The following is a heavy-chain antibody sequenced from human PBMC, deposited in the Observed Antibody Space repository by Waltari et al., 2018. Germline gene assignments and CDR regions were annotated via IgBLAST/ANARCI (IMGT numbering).Heavy chain of an antibody. CDR1: GGSISSSSYY. J-gene: IGHJ4*02. CDR3: AIANGAYNWNYVN. D-gene: IGHD1-7*01. V-gene: IGHV4-39*01. Sequence: QLQLQESGPGLVKPSETLSLTCTVSGGSISSSSYYWGWIRRPPGKGLEWIGSIYYSGSTYYNPSLKSRVTISVDTSKNQFSLKLSSVTAADTAVYYCAIANGAYNWNYVNWGQGTLVTVSS. CDR2: IYYSGST.